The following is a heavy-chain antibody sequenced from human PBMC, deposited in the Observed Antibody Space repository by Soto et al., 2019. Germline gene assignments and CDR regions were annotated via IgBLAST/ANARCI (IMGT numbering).Heavy chain of an antibody. CDR1: GGSISSYY. J-gene: IGHJ5*02. CDR3: ARGGNNWLDP. CDR2: IYYSGST. D-gene: IGHD6-13*01. Sequence: PSETLSLTCTVSGGSISSYYWSWIRQPPGKGLEWIGYIYYSGSTNYNPSLKSRVTISVDTSKNQFSLKLSSVTAADTAVYYCARGGNNWLDPWGQGTLVTVSS. V-gene: IGHV4-59*01.